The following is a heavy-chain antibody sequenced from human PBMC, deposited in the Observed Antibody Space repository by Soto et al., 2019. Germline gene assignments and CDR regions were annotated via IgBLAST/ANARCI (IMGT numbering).Heavy chain of an antibody. CDR2: IYYSGST. Sequence: SETLSLTCTVSGVSISSGGYYWTWIRQHPQKGLEWIGHIYYSGSTYYNPSLKSRVTVSVDTSKNQFSLKLSSVTAADTAVYYCAREYDYDSSGFDYCGQGTLVTVSS. J-gene: IGHJ4*02. D-gene: IGHD3-22*01. CDR3: AREYDYDSSGFDY. V-gene: IGHV4-31*03. CDR1: GVSISSGGYY.